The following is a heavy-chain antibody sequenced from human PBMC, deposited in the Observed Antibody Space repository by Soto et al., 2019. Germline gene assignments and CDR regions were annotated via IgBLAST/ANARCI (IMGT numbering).Heavy chain of an antibody. CDR2: IYYSGST. J-gene: IGHJ4*02. CDR3: ARSEADPYCGGDCYSDY. D-gene: IGHD2-21*02. CDR1: GGSISSGGYY. Sequence: QVQLQESGPGLVKPSQTLSLTCTVSGGSISSGGYYWSWIRQHPGKGLEWIGYIYYSGSTYYNPSPKSRVTISVDTSKNQFSLKLSSVTAADTAVYYCARSEADPYCGGDCYSDYWGQGTLVTVSS. V-gene: IGHV4-31*03.